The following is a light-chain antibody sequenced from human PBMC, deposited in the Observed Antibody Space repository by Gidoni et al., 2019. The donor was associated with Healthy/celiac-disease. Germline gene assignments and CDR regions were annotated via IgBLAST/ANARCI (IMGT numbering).Light chain of an antibody. CDR2: GAS. CDR3: QQYGSSPRT. Sequence: EIVLTQSPGTLSLSPGERATLSCRASQSVSSSDLAWYQQKPGQAPRLLIYGASSRATGLPDRFSGSGYGTDFTLTISRLEPEAFAVYYGQQYGSSPRTFGQGTKLEIK. J-gene: IGKJ2*02. CDR1: QSVSSSD. V-gene: IGKV3-20*01.